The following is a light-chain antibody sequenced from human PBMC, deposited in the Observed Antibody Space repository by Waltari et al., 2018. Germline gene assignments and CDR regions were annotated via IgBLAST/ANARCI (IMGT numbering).Light chain of an antibody. Sequence: YELTQPPSVSVSPGQTARIACSGDALPKQYAYWYQQKPGQAPVVPIYKETVRSSGIPERFSGSISGTTVTLTISGVQAEDEGDYYCQSADSSGSQGVFGGGTRLTVL. CDR2: KET. CDR3: QSADSSGSQGV. V-gene: IGLV3-25*03. J-gene: IGLJ2*01. CDR1: ALPKQY.